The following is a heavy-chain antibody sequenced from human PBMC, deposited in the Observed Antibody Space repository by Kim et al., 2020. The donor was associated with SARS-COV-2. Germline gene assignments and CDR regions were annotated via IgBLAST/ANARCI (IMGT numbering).Heavy chain of an antibody. V-gene: IGHV4-39*01. CDR3: ASGSVDWYSSSWYGYWYFDL. Sequence: SETLSLTCTVSGGSISSSSYYWGWIRQPPGKGLEWIGSIYYSGSTYYNPSLKSRVTISVDTSKNQFSLKLSSVTAADTAVYYCASGSVDWYSSSWYGYWYFDLWGRGTLVTVSS. J-gene: IGHJ2*01. CDR2: IYYSGST. D-gene: IGHD6-13*01. CDR1: GGSISSSSYY.